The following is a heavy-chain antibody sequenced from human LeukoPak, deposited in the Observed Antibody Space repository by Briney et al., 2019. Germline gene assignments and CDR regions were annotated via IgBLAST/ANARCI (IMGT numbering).Heavy chain of an antibody. J-gene: IGHJ3*02. CDR3: AGAKPGIAVADAFDI. D-gene: IGHD6-19*01. Sequence: GASVKVSCKASGYTFTSYYMHWVRQAPGQGLEWMGWINPNSGGTNYAQKFQGRVTMTRDTSISTAYMELSRLRSDDTAVYYCAGAKPGIAVADAFDIWGQGTMVTVSS. V-gene: IGHV1-2*02. CDR1: GYTFTSYY. CDR2: INPNSGGT.